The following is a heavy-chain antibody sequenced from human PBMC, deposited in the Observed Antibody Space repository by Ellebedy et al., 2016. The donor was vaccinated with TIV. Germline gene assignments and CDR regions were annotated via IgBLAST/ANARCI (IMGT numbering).Heavy chain of an antibody. Sequence: GESLKISCAASGFTFSSYGMHWVRQAPGKGLEWVSYISSSSSTIYYADSVKGRFTISRDNSKNTLYLQMNSLRAEDTAVYYCARGDGSYYDISDAFDIWGQGTMVTVSS. CDR3: ARGDGSYYDISDAFDI. D-gene: IGHD1-26*01. J-gene: IGHJ3*02. CDR1: GFTFSSYG. V-gene: IGHV3-48*01. CDR2: ISSSSSTI.